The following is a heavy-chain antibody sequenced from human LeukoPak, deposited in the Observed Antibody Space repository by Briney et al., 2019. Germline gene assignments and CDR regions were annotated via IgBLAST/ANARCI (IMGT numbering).Heavy chain of an antibody. D-gene: IGHD2-2*02. Sequence: GGSLRLSCAVSGFTFSSYSMNWVRQAPGKGLEWVSSISSSSSYIYYADSVKGRFTISRDNAKNSLYLQMNSLRAEDTAVYYCARESLVPAAITYYYYYYMDVWGKGTTVTVSS. CDR1: GFTFSSYS. CDR3: ARESLVPAAITYYYYYYMDV. V-gene: IGHV3-21*01. J-gene: IGHJ6*03. CDR2: ISSSSSYI.